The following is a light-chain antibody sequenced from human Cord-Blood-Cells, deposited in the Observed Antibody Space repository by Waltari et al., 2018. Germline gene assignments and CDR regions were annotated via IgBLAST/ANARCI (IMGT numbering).Light chain of an antibody. CDR1: QSVSRSY. V-gene: IGKV3-20*01. CDR2: GAS. Sequence: EIVVTQSPGTLSLSPGERATLSCRASQSVSRSYLAWYKQKPGQAPRLLIYGASSSATGIPDRFSGSGSGTDFTLTISRLEPEDFAVYYCQQYGSSPPYTFGQGTKLEIK. CDR3: QQYGSSPPYT. J-gene: IGKJ2*01.